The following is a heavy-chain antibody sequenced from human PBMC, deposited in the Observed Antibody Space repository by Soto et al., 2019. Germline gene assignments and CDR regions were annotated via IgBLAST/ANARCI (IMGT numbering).Heavy chain of an antibody. J-gene: IGHJ4*02. CDR3: AKGSTAAGITDY. CDR1: GFTFSSYA. D-gene: IGHD6-13*01. V-gene: IGHV3-23*01. CDR2: ISGSGGST. Sequence: GGSLRLSCAASGFTFSSYAMSWVRQAPGKGLEWVSAISGSGGSTYYADSVKGRFTISRGNSKNTLYLQMNSLRAEDTAVYYCAKGSTAAGITDYWGQGTLVTVSS.